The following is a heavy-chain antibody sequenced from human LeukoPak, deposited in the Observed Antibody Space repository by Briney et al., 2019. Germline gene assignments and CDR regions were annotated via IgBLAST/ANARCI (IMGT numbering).Heavy chain of an antibody. Sequence: GSLRLSCAASGFTFSSNAMSWVRQPPGKGLEWIGEINHSGSTNYNPSLKSRVTISVDTSKNQFSLKLSSVTAADTAVYYCARHVGLRFLEWFFDYWGQGTLVTVSS. CDR3: ARHVGLRFLEWFFDY. D-gene: IGHD3-3*01. J-gene: IGHJ4*02. CDR1: GFTFSSNA. CDR2: INHSGST. V-gene: IGHV4-34*01.